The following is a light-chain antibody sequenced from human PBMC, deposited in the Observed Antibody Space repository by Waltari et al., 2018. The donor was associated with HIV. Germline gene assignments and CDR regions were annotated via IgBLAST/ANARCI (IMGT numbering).Light chain of an antibody. CDR3: CSCPRSGIRYV. CDR1: SSNVGSDAR. CDR2: EVT. J-gene: IGLJ1*01. Sequence: QSALTQPASVSASPGQSITISCTGTSSNVGSDARVSWYQQHPGEAPKLIIYEVTKRPSGVSNRFSGSKSGNTASLTITGLQAEDEADYYCCSCPRSGIRYVFGTGTKVTVL. V-gene: IGLV2-23*02.